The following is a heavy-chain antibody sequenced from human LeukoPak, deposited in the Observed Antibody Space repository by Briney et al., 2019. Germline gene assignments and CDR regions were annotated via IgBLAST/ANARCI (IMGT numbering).Heavy chain of an antibody. CDR2: INQDGSEK. CDR3: AGASASYSAYDDY. CDR1: GFTFSSYW. J-gene: IGHJ4*02. D-gene: IGHD5-12*01. Sequence: PGGSLRLSCAASGFTFSSYWMSWVRRAPGKGLEWVANINQDGSEKYYVDSVKGRFTISRDNAKNSLYLQMNSLRAEDTAVYYCAGASASYSAYDDYWGQGTLVTVSS. V-gene: IGHV3-7*01.